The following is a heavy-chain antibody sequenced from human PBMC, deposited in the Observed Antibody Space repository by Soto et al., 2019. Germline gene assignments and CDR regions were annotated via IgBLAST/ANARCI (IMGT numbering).Heavy chain of an antibody. CDR1: GFTFSGHA. D-gene: IGHD2-2*01. CDR3: AREGATAAKMFDY. CDR2: ISINDAYT. Sequence: GGSLRLSCAASGFTFSGHAMTWVRQAPGKGLEWVSTISINDAYTHIADSVKGRLTVTRDTSTSTVYMELSSLRSDDTAVYYCAREGATAAKMFDYWGQGTLVTVSS. J-gene: IGHJ4*02. V-gene: IGHV3-23*01.